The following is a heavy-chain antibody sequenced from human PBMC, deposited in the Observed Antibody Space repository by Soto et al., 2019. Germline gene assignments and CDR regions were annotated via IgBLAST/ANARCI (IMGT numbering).Heavy chain of an antibody. V-gene: IGHV3-30*18. CDR2: ISYDGSNK. J-gene: IGHJ6*02. CDR1: GFTFSSYG. Sequence: QVQLVESGGGVVQPGRSLRLSCAASGFTFSSYGMHWVRQAPGKGLEWVAVISYDGSNKYYADSVKGRFTISRDNSXXTXNLQMNSLRAEDTAVYYCAKDWDIVVVTAIRYGMDVWGQGTTVTVSS. CDR3: AKDWDIVVVTAIRYGMDV. D-gene: IGHD2-21*02.